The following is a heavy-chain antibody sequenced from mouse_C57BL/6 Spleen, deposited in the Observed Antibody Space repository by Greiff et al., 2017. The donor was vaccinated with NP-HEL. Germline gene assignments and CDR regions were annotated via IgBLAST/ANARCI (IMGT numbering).Heavy chain of an antibody. V-gene: IGHV1-55*01. D-gene: IGHD4-1*01. Sequence: VQLQQPGAELVKPGASVKMSCKASGYTFTTYWITWVKQRPGQGLEWIGDIYPGSGSTNYNEKFKSRATLTVDTSSSTAYMQLSSLTSEDSAVYYCARKNWVPKSYYFDYWGQGTTLTVSS. J-gene: IGHJ2*01. CDR3: ARKNWVPKSYYFDY. CDR2: IYPGSGST. CDR1: GYTFTTYW.